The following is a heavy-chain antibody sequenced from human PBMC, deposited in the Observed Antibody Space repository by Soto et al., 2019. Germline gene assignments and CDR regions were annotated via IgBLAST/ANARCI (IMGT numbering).Heavy chain of an antibody. CDR3: ARESGVVAERYFDY. Sequence: ASVKVSCQASGYTFTSYGISWVRQAPGQGLEWMGWISAYNGNTNYAQKLQGRVTMTTDTSTSTAYMELRSLRSDDTAVYYCARESGVVAERYFDYWGQGTLVTVSS. J-gene: IGHJ4*02. D-gene: IGHD3-10*01. CDR2: ISAYNGNT. CDR1: GYTFTSYG. V-gene: IGHV1-18*01.